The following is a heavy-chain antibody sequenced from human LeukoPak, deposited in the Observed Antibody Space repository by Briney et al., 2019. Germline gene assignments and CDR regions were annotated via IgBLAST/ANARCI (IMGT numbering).Heavy chain of an antibody. CDR3: ARPEMVRGVIGN. Sequence: PSETLSLTCTVSGYSISSGYYWGWIRQPPGKGLEWSGSIYHSGSTYYNPSLKSRVTISVDTSKNQFSLKLSSVTAADTAVYYCARPEMVRGVIGNWGQGTLVTVSS. D-gene: IGHD3-10*01. CDR2: IYHSGST. J-gene: IGHJ4*02. V-gene: IGHV4-38-2*02. CDR1: GYSISSGYY.